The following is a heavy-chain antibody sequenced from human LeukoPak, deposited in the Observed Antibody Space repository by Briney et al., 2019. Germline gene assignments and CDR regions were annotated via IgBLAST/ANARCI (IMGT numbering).Heavy chain of an antibody. J-gene: IGHJ4*02. CDR3: ARHGRAMIFI. D-gene: IGHD3/OR15-3a*01. CDR1: GYSLTSYW. Sequence: GESLKISSNGAGYSLTSYWISWVRQMPGKGLEWMGRIDPSDSYTNYSPSFQGHVTISADKSISTAYLQWSSLKASDTAMYYCARHGRAMIFIWGQGTLVTVSS. CDR2: IDPSDSYT. V-gene: IGHV5-10-1*01.